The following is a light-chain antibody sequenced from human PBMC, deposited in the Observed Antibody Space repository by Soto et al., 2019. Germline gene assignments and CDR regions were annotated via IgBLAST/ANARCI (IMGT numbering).Light chain of an antibody. Sequence: GDRVTITCRASQSISNYLNWYQQKPGKAPKLLIYAASTLQTGVPSRFSGSGSGTEFTLTITSLQPEDFATYYCQQVNSYPITFGQGTRLEIK. J-gene: IGKJ5*01. CDR2: AAS. CDR1: QSISNY. V-gene: IGKV1-9*01. CDR3: QQVNSYPIT.